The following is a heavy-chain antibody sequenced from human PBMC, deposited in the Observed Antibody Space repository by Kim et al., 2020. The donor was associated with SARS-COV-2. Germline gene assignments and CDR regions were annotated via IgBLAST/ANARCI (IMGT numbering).Heavy chain of an antibody. CDR3: ASALKNYDILTASYDAFDI. V-gene: IGHV1-2*02. Sequence: ASVKVSCKASGYTFTGYYMHWVRQAPGQGLEWMGWINPNSGGTNYAQKFQGRVTMTRDTSISTAYMELSRLRSDDTAVYYCASALKNYDILTASYDAFDIWGQGTMVTVYS. D-gene: IGHD3-9*01. CDR2: INPNSGGT. CDR1: GYTFTGYY. J-gene: IGHJ3*02.